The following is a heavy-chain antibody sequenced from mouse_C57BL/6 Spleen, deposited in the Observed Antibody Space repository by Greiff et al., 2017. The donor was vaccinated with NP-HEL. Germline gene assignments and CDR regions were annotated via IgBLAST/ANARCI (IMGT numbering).Heavy chain of an antibody. Sequence: QVHVKQSGAELVKPGASVKISCKASGYAFSSYWMNWVKQRPGKGLEWIGQIYPGDGDTNYNGKFKGKATLTADKSSSTAYMQLSSLTSEDSAVYFCARSDYYGSSYVWFAYWGQGTLVTVSA. D-gene: IGHD1-1*01. J-gene: IGHJ3*01. V-gene: IGHV1-80*01. CDR1: GYAFSSYW. CDR2: IYPGDGDT. CDR3: ARSDYYGSSYVWFAY.